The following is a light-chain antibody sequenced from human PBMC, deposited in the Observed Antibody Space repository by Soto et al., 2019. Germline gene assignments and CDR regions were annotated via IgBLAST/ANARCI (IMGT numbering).Light chain of an antibody. CDR2: DAS. V-gene: IGKV3D-20*01. Sequence: VVLTQFPGTLSLSPGETATLSCGASQSVSNNCLGWYQQKPGLPPRLLIYDASSRANGIPERFSGRGSGTQFTLTISRLEPEDFAVYYCQQYGSTPWTFGRGTKVDIK. CDR1: QSVSNNC. CDR3: QQYGSTPWT. J-gene: IGKJ1*01.